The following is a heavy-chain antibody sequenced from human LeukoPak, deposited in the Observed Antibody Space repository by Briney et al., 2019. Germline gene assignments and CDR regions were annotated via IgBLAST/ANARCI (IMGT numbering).Heavy chain of an antibody. D-gene: IGHD3-22*01. CDR3: AKRGVVIRVILVGFHKEAYYFDS. V-gene: IGHV3-30*07. CDR1: GFTFSSCA. CDR2: ISYDGSNK. Sequence: GGSLRLSCAASGFTFSSCAVHWVRQAPGKGLEWVAIISYDGSNKYYADSVKGRFTISRDNPRNTLYLQMNSLRAEDTAVYFCAKRGVVIRVILVGFHKEAYYFDSWGQGALVTVSS. J-gene: IGHJ4*02.